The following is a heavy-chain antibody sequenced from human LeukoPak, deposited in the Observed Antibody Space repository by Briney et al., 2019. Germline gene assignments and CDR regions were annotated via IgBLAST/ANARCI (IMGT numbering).Heavy chain of an antibody. D-gene: IGHD4-17*01. CDR1: GFTFSSYG. V-gene: IGHV3-33*01. J-gene: IGHJ5*02. Sequence: GGSLRLSCAASGFTFSSYGMHWVRQAPGKGLEWVAVIWYDGSNKYYADSVKGRFTISRDNSKNTLYLQMNGLRAEDTAVYYCARDTVIGSGGRWTNNWFDPWGQGTLVTVSS. CDR2: IWYDGSNK. CDR3: ARDTVIGSGGRWTNNWFDP.